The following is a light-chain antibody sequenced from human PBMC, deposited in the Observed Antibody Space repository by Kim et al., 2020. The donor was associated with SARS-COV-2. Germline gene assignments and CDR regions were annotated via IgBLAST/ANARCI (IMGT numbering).Light chain of an antibody. CDR3: NSRDSNDNVV. Sequence: VAVGQTVRITCQGDRLRSYYATWYKQKPGQAPILVIYGKNNRPSGIPDRFSGSRSGNTASLTITGTQAGDEADYYCNSRDSNDNVVFGGVTQLTVL. CDR2: GKN. J-gene: IGLJ2*01. CDR1: RLRSYY. V-gene: IGLV3-19*01.